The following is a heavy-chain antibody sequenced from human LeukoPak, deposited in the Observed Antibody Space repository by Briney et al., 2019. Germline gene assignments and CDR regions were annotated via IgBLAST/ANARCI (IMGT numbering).Heavy chain of an antibody. V-gene: IGHV3-7*01. Sequence: GGSLRLSCAASEFIFSNYEVNWFRQAPGKGLEWVANIKEDGSEKYYVDSVKGRFTISRDNAQSSLYLHMNSLRAEDTAVYYCTRGGMVPIAKHVYWGQGTLVTVSS. CDR3: TRGGMVPIAKHVY. J-gene: IGHJ4*02. D-gene: IGHD2-2*01. CDR1: EFIFSNYE. CDR2: IKEDGSEK.